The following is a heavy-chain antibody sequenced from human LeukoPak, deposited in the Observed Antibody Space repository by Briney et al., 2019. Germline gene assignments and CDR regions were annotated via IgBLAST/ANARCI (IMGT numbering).Heavy chain of an antibody. D-gene: IGHD5-12*01. Sequence: SETLSLTCTVSGGSISSSSYYWGWIRQPPGKGLEWIGTIYYSGSTSYNPSLKSRVTISVDTSKNQFSLKLSSVTAADTAVYYCASSGYRLDAFDIWGEGTMVTVSS. CDR1: GGSISSSSYY. CDR3: ASSGYRLDAFDI. V-gene: IGHV4-39*07. J-gene: IGHJ3*02. CDR2: IYYSGST.